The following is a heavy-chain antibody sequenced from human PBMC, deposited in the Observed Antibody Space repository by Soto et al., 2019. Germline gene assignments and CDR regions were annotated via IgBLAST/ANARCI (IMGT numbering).Heavy chain of an antibody. J-gene: IGHJ4*02. V-gene: IGHV4-59*01. D-gene: IGHD3-22*01. Sequence: QVQLQESGPGLVKPSETLSLTCTVSGGSISSYYWSWIRQPPGKGLEWIGYIYYSGSTNYNPSLKSRVTISVDTSKNQFSLKLSSVTAADTAVYYCAGTHYYDSSGKASFDYWGQGTLVTVSS. CDR2: IYYSGST. CDR1: GGSISSYY. CDR3: AGTHYYDSSGKASFDY.